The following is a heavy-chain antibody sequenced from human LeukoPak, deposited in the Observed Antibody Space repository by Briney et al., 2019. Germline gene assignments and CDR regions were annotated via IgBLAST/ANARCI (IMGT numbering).Heavy chain of an antibody. CDR1: GFTFSSYA. J-gene: IGHJ5*02. D-gene: IGHD2-2*01. Sequence: PGGPLRLSCAASGFTFSSYAMSWVRQAPGKGLEWVSAISGSGGSTYYADSVKGRFTISRDNSKNTLYLQMNSLRAEDTAVYYCAKEFVVVPAAKGYYNWFDPWGQGTLVTVSS. CDR2: ISGSGGST. V-gene: IGHV3-23*01. CDR3: AKEFVVVPAAKGYYNWFDP.